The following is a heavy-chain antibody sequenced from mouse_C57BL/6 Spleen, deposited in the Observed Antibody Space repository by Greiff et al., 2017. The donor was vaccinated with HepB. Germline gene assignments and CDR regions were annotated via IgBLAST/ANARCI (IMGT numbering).Heavy chain of an antibody. V-gene: IGHV1-55*01. CDR2: IYPGSGST. J-gene: IGHJ2*01. Sequence: QVQLQQPGAELVKPGASVKMSCKASGYTFTSYWITWVKQRPGQGLEWIGDIYPGSGSTNYNEKFKSKATLTVDTSSSTSYMQLSSLTSEDSAVYYCASTMVTTGDFDYWGQGTTLTVSS. CDR3: ASTMVTTGDFDY. D-gene: IGHD2-2*01. CDR1: GYTFTSYW.